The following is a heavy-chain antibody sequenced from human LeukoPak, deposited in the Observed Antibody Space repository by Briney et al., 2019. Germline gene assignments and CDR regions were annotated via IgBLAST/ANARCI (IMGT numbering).Heavy chain of an antibody. Sequence: SETLSLTCAVSTDSFSSHYWTWIRQPPGKGLEWIGYISYIGSTNYNPSLKSRVTISIDASKNQFSLKLSSVTAADTAVYYCARETNSYGPLGYWGQGTLVSVSS. CDR2: ISYIGST. CDR3: ARETNSYGPLGY. V-gene: IGHV4-59*11. D-gene: IGHD3-10*01. CDR1: TDSFSSHY. J-gene: IGHJ4*02.